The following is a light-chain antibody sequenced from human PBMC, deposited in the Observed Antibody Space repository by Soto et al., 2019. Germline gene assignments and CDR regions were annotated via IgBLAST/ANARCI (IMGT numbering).Light chain of an antibody. V-gene: IGKV3-11*01. Sequence: EIVLTQSPDTLSLSPGERATLSCRASQSVSTFLAWYQQKPGQAPRLLIYDASKRVTGIPARFSGSGSGTDLTLTISSLQPEDFATYYCQQSYSTPGTFGQGTKVDIK. CDR2: DAS. J-gene: IGKJ1*01. CDR1: QSVSTF. CDR3: QQSYSTPGT.